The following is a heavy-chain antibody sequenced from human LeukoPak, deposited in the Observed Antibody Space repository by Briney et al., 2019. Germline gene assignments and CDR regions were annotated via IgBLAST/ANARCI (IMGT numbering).Heavy chain of an antibody. D-gene: IGHD3-10*01. CDR2: IYSDSTT. CDR1: GFTVSSNY. J-gene: IGHJ4*02. V-gene: IGHV3-53*01. Sequence: GGSLRLSCAASGFTVSSNYMSWVRQAPGKGLEWVSVIYSDSTTYYADSVKGRFTISRDNSKNTLYLQMNSLRAEDTAVYYCARDQGPYYYGSGTAYWGQGTLVTVSS. CDR3: ARDQGPYYYGSGTAY.